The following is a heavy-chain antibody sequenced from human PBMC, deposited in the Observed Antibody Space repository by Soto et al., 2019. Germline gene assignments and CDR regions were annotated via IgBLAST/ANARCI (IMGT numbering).Heavy chain of an antibody. V-gene: IGHV3-23*01. J-gene: IGHJ4*02. Sequence: EVELLESGGGLVQPGGSLRLSCAASGFTFSTYAMSWVRQAPGKGLEWVSGISGGGGTTHYAESVKGRFIISRDNSKSTVDLQINSLRAEDPAVYYCAKEGGSIGGWFGRKFDSWGQGTQVTVSS. D-gene: IGHD3-16*01. CDR1: GFTFSTYA. CDR3: AKEGGSIGGWFGRKFDS. CDR2: ISGGGGTT.